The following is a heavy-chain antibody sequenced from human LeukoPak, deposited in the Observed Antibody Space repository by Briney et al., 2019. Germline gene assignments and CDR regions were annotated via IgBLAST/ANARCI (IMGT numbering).Heavy chain of an antibody. Sequence: PSETLSLTCTVSGGSISSYYWSWIRQPPGKGLEWIGYIYYSGSTNYNPSLKSRVTISVDTSKNQFSLKLSSVTAADTAVYYCGRGGYSSEDYFDYWGQGTLVTVSS. D-gene: IGHD6-25*01. CDR3: GRGGYSSEDYFDY. CDR1: GGSISSYY. CDR2: IYYSGST. J-gene: IGHJ4*02. V-gene: IGHV4-59*08.